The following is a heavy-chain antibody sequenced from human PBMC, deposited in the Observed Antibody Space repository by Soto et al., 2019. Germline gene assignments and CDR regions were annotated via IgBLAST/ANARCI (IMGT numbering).Heavy chain of an antibody. Sequence: ASVKVSCKASGYSFTNYYLHWVRQAPGQGLEWVGMINPSARSASYAQKLRGRLTMDRDTSTTTVYMELSRLTSEDTAVYYCARDNSAANGVLDHWGLGTLVTVSS. J-gene: IGHJ4*02. D-gene: IGHD1-1*01. CDR1: GYSFTNYY. CDR3: ARDNSAANGVLDH. V-gene: IGHV1-46*04. CDR2: INPSARSA.